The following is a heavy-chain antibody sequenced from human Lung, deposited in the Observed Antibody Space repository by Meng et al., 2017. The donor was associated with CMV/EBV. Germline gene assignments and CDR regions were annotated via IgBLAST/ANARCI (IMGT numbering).Heavy chain of an antibody. D-gene: IGHD3-22*01. CDR3: ARGPRTRTYYDSSYRDYYYYAMDD. J-gene: IGHJ6*02. CDR2: INHTGST. CDR1: RTSFSGYY. Sequence: LXCTVFRTSFSGYYWSWIRQPPGKGLEWIGEINHTGSTNYNPSLKSRVTLSVDTSESQFSLKLSSVTAADTAVYYCARGPRTRTYYDSSYRDYYYYAMDDWXQGTTVTVSS. V-gene: IGHV4-34*01.